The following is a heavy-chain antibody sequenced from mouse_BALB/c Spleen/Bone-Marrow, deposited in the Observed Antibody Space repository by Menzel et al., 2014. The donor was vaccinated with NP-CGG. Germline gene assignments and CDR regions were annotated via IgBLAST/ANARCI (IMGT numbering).Heavy chain of an antibody. J-gene: IGHJ3*01. Sequence: QVQLQQSGPGLVAPSQSLSITCTVSGFSLTSYGVHGVRQPPGKGLEWLGVIWAGGSTNYNSALMSRLSISKDNSKSQVFLKMNSLQTDDTAMYYCASPIYYDYPLFAYWGQGTLVTVSA. V-gene: IGHV2-9*02. CDR1: GFSLTSYG. D-gene: IGHD2-4*01. CDR2: IWAGGST. CDR3: ASPIYYDYPLFAY.